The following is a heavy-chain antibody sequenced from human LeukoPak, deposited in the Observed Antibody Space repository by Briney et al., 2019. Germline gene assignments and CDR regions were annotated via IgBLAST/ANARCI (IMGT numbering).Heavy chain of an antibody. J-gene: IGHJ2*01. D-gene: IGHD3-9*01. CDR1: GGSISSYY. V-gene: IGHV4-59*01. CDR3: ARGPYYDILTGYNWYFDL. CDR2: IYYSGST. Sequence: SETLSLTCTVSGGSISSYYWSWIRQPPGKGLEWIGYIYYSGSTNYNPSLKSRVTISVDTSKNQFFLKLSSVTAADTAVYYCARGPYYDILTGYNWYFDLWGRGTLVTVSS.